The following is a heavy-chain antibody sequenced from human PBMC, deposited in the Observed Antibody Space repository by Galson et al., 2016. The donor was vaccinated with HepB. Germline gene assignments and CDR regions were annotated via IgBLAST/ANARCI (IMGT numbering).Heavy chain of an antibody. V-gene: IGHV3-9*01. Sequence: SLRLSCAASGFKFDDYALHWVRQGPGKGLEWVAGLSWNSGAKGYADSVKGRFTISRDNAKKSLYLQMNSLRAEDTALYYCAKDVAKGTSYYFYGMDVWGQVTTVIVSS. J-gene: IGHJ6*02. CDR1: GFKFDDYA. CDR3: AKDVAKGTSYYFYGMDV. D-gene: IGHD1-1*01. CDR2: LSWNSGAK.